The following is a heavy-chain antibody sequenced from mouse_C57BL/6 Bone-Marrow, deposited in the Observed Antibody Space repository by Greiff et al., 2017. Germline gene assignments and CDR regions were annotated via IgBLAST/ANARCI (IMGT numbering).Heavy chain of an antibody. J-gene: IGHJ3*01. CDR1: GYAFSSSW. Sequence: VKVVESGPELVKPGASVKISCKASGYAFSSSWMNWVKQRPGKGLEWIGRIYPGDGDTNYNGKFKGKATLTADKSSSTAYMQLSSLTSEDSAVYFCALRFAYWGQGTLVTVSA. CDR3: ALRFAY. CDR2: IYPGDGDT. V-gene: IGHV1-82*01.